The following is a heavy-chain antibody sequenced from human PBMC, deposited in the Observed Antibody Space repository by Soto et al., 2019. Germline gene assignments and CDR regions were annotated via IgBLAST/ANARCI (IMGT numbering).Heavy chain of an antibody. V-gene: IGHV1-69*13. CDR3: ADYGTPPRAYYYYAMDV. CDR1: GGTFNFYA. CDR2: IIPVVGTA. Sequence: ASVKVSCKASGGTFNFYAVSWLRQAPGQGLELMGGIIPVVGTANYAQKFQGRVTITADESTSTAYMELSSLRSDDTAVYYCADYGTPPRAYYYYAMDVWGQGTTVTVYS. D-gene: IGHD4-17*01. J-gene: IGHJ6*02.